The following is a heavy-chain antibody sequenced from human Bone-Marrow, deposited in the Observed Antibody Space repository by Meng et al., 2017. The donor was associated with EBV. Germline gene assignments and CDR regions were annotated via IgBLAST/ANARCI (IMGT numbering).Heavy chain of an antibody. CDR3: ARAYDRSGYYSYPTDFDF. V-gene: IGHV4-39*07. CDR1: VCLIIRWGHY. D-gene: IGHD3-22*01. CDR2: VYYTWST. Sequence: LPAQQLWLGSVYASDTWFSICTVSVCLIIRWGHYWAWIRQLPGRGLEWIGSVYYTWSTHYNLPLKSRVSISVDTSKNQFSLKLSSVTAADTAVYYCARAYDRSGYYSYPTDFDFWGEGTLVTVSS. J-gene: IGHJ4*02.